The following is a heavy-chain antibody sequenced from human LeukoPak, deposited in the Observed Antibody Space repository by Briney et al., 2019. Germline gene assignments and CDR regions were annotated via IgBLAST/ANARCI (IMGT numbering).Heavy chain of an antibody. CDR3: ARYKYDSSGYYQYYFDY. CDR2: MNPNSGNT. V-gene: IGHV1-8*02. CDR1: GGTFSSYA. D-gene: IGHD3-22*01. Sequence: ASVKVSCKASGGTFSSYAINWVRQATGQGLEWMGWMNPNSGNTGYAQKFQGRVTMTRNTSISTAYMELSSLRSEDTAVYYCARYKYDSSGYYQYYFDYWGQGTLVTVSS. J-gene: IGHJ4*02.